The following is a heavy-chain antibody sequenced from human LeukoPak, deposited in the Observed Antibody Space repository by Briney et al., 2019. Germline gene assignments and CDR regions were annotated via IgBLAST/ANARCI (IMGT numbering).Heavy chain of an antibody. CDR1: GYTFTGYY. V-gene: IGHV1-2*02. CDR3: ARDRGRCSSTSCPYYFDY. J-gene: IGHJ4*02. D-gene: IGHD2-2*01. CDR2: INPNSGGT. Sequence: GASVKVSCKASGYTFTGYYMHWVRQAPGQGLEWMGWINPNSGGTNYAQKFQGRVTMTRDTSISTAYMELSRLRSDDTAVYYCARDRGRCSSTSCPYYFDYWGQGTLVTVSS.